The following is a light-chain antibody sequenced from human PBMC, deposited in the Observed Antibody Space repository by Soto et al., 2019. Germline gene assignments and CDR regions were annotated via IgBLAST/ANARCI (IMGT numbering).Light chain of an antibody. J-gene: IGLJ1*01. CDR1: SSNIGSKT. CDR3: AAWDDSLNGYV. Sequence: QSVLTQPPSASGTPGQRVTISCSGSSSNIGSKTVNWYQQLPGTAPKLLIYTNNHRPSGVPDRFSGSKSGTSASLAISGLQSEDEADHYCAAWDDSLNGYVFGTGTKLTVL. CDR2: TNN. V-gene: IGLV1-44*01.